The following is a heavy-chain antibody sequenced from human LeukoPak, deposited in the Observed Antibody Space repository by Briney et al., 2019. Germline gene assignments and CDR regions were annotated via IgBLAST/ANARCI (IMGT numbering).Heavy chain of an antibody. J-gene: IGHJ4*02. CDR1: GYSFTSYW. Sequence: PGESLRISCKGSGYSFTSYWISWVRQMPGKGLEWMGRIDPSDSYTNYSPSFQGHVTISADKSVSTAYLQWSSLKASDTAMYYCARERVVVAVDFDYWGQGTLVTVSS. V-gene: IGHV5-10-1*01. CDR3: ARERVVVAVDFDY. D-gene: IGHD2-15*01. CDR2: IDPSDSYT.